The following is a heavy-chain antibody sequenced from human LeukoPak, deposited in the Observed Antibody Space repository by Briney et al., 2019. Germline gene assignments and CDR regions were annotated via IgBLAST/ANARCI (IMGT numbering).Heavy chain of an antibody. CDR2: IYYSGST. Sequence: PSETLSLTCTVSGGSVSSGSYYWSWIRQPPGKGLEWIGYIYYSGSTNYNPSLKSRVTISVDTSKNQFSLKLSSVTAADTAVYYCARRLSGSYFRIDYWGQGTLVTVSS. V-gene: IGHV4-61*01. CDR1: GGSVSSGSYY. CDR3: ARRLSGSYFRIDY. D-gene: IGHD1-26*01. J-gene: IGHJ4*02.